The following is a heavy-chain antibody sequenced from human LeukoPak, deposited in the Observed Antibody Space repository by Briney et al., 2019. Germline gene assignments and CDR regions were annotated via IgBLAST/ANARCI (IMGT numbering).Heavy chain of an antibody. CDR1: EFTFRNYE. Sequence: PGGSLRLSCAASEFTFRNYEINWVRQAPGKGLEWVSYISSSGGDIFYADSVKGRFTISRDNAKNSVYLQMDSLRAEDTAVYYCVRVMIYYMDVWGRGTTVTVCS. CDR3: VRVMIYYMDV. CDR2: ISSSGGDI. V-gene: IGHV3-48*03. D-gene: IGHD3/OR15-3a*01. J-gene: IGHJ6*03.